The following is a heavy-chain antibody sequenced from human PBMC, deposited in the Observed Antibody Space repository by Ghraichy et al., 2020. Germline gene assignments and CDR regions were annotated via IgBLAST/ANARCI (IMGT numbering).Heavy chain of an antibody. CDR1: GFTFSSYS. CDR3: ARWVLEWSPHVSSNGMDV. J-gene: IGHJ6*02. Sequence: GGSLRLSCAASGFTFSSYSMNWVRQAPGKGLEWVSSISSSSSYIYYADSVKGRFTISRDNAKNSLYLQMNSLRAEDTAVYYCARWVLEWSPHVSSNGMDVWGQGTTVTVSS. CDR2: ISSSSSYI. V-gene: IGHV3-21*01. D-gene: IGHD3-3*01.